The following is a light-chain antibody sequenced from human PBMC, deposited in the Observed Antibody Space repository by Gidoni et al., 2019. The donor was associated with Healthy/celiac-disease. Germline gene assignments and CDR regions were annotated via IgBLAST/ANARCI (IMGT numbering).Light chain of an antibody. Sequence: IQMTQSPSSLSASVGDRVTITCRASQSISSYFNWYQQKPGKAPKVLIYAASSFQSGVPSRFSGGGSGTDFTLTINSLQPEDFATYYCQQSYSAPYTFGQGTKLEIK. CDR3: QQSYSAPYT. CDR1: QSISSY. V-gene: IGKV1-39*01. CDR2: AAS. J-gene: IGKJ2*01.